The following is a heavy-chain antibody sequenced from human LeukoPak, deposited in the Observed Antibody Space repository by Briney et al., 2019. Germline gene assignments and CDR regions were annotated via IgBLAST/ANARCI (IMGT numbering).Heavy chain of an antibody. Sequence: GGSLRLSCAASGFTFSSYAKSWVRQAPGKGLEWVSAISGSGGSTYYADSVKGRFTISRDNSKNTLYLQMNSLRAEDTAVYYCAKRMGYCSSTSCYAAGLDYWGQGTLVTVSS. V-gene: IGHV3-23*01. D-gene: IGHD2-2*01. CDR1: GFTFSSYA. CDR3: AKRMGYCSSTSCYAAGLDY. J-gene: IGHJ4*02. CDR2: ISGSGGST.